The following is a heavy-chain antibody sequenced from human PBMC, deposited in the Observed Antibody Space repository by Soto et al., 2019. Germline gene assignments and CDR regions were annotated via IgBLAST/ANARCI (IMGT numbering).Heavy chain of an antibody. J-gene: IGHJ4*02. Sequence: VQLVESGGGLVQPGGSLRLSCAASGFTLSSYSMHWVRQAPGKGLEWVSYISGSGGSIYYADSGKGRFTISRDYAKNSLSVQMNSLRDQDTAVYFFSSETGLRSSGWSSSFDFWGQGTLVTVSS. CDR1: GFTLSSYS. CDR3: SSETGLRSSGWSSSFDF. D-gene: IGHD6-19*01. V-gene: IGHV3-48*02. CDR2: ISGSGGSI.